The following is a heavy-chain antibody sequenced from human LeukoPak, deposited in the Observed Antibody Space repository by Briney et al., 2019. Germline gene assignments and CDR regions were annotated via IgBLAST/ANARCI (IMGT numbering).Heavy chain of an antibody. CDR2: SSSGGGST. CDR1: GFTFSNYA. Sequence: GGSLRLSCAVSGFTFSNYAMSWARQAPGKGLEWVSISSSGGGSTYYADSVKGRFTISRDNSRNTLYLQVNSLRAEDTAVYYCAKDPLTGYYFDHWGQGTLVTVSS. D-gene: IGHD3-9*01. J-gene: IGHJ4*02. V-gene: IGHV3-23*01. CDR3: AKDPLTGYYFDH.